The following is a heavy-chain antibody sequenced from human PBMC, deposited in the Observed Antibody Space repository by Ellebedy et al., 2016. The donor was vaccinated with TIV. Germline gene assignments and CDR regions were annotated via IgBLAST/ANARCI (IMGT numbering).Heavy chain of an antibody. Sequence: MPGGSLRLSCTVSGGSIRSYYWSWIRQPPGKGLAWIGYVYYSGDTNYKPSLKSRVSMSVDTSKNQFSLKLSSVTAADTAVYYCARFANSYGLDVWGQGTTVTVSS. CDR2: VYYSGDT. V-gene: IGHV4-59*01. J-gene: IGHJ6*02. CDR1: GGSIRSYY. CDR3: ARFANSYGLDV.